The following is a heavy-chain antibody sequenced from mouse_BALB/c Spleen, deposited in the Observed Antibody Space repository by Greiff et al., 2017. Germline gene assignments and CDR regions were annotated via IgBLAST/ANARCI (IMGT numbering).Heavy chain of an antibody. J-gene: IGHJ3*01. D-gene: IGHD4-1*01. V-gene: IGHV1-4*01. CDR2: INPSSGYT. CDR3: AREETGIAWFAY. Sequence: QVQLQQSGAELARPGASVKMSCKASGYTFTSYTMHWVKQRPGQGLEWIGYINPSSGYTNYNQKFKDKATLTADKSSSTAYMQLSSLTSEDSAVYYCAREETGIAWFAYWGQGTLVTVSA. CDR1: GYTFTSYT.